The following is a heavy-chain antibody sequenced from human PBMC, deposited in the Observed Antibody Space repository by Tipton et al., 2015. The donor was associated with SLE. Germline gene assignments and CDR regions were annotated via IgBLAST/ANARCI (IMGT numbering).Heavy chain of an antibody. CDR3: ATGYGDDDFYYYYYMDV. V-gene: IGHV4-59*10. CDR2: MFRSGST. Sequence: TLSLTCAVYGGSTSDTNWSWIRQPPGKGLEWIGRMFRSGSTNYNPSLKSRVTISLDRSKNQFSLNLYSATAADTAVYYCATGYGDDDFYYYYYMDVWGKGITVTVSS. D-gene: IGHD4-17*01. J-gene: IGHJ6*03. CDR1: GGSTSDTN.